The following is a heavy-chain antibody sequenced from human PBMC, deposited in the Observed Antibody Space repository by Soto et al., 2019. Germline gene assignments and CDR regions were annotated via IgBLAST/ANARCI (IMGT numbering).Heavy chain of an antibody. CDR2: IRSDGRDV. CDR3: TREDSGLGIEY. V-gene: IGHV3-74*01. CDR1: GFNCRDFW. J-gene: IGHJ4*01. Sequence: RWSLRLSCEASGFNCRDFWMHWFRQPPGKGPEWVSNIRSDGRDVSYADSVRGRFTISRDDARNTLYLQMSDLRVEDTAIYYFTREDSGLGIEYWGQGTPVNVSS.